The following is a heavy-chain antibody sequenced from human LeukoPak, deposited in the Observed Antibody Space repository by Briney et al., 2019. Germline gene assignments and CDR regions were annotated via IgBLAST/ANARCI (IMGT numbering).Heavy chain of an antibody. CDR1: GFTVSSNY. CDR3: ARSYDSSGYWDGGFDY. V-gene: IGHV3-53*01. CDR2: IYSGGST. Sequence: GGSLRLSCAASGFTVSSNYMSWVRQAPGKGLEWVSVIYSGGSTYYADSVKGRFTISRDNSKNTLYLQMNSLRAEDTAVYYCARSYDSSGYWDGGFDYRGQGTLVTVSS. D-gene: IGHD3-22*01. J-gene: IGHJ4*02.